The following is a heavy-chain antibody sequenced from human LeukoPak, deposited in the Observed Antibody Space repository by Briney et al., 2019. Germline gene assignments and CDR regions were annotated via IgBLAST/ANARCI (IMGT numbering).Heavy chain of an antibody. CDR3: AREGGIAAADTGIDY. Sequence: GGSLRLSCTASGLTFSNYAMSWVRQAPAKGLEWVAGIDQSGGYIHYADSVKGRFTISRDNAKNSLYLQMNSLRAEDTAVYYCAREGGIAAADTGIDYWGQGTLVTVSS. J-gene: IGHJ4*02. CDR2: IDQSGGYI. V-gene: IGHV3-21*01. CDR1: GLTFSNYA. D-gene: IGHD6-13*01.